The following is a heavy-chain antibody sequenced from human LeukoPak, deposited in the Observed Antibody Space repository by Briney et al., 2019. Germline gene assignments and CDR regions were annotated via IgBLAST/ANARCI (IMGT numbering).Heavy chain of an antibody. CDR2: IIPIFGSP. CDR3: ARDYSGQWEQLTGWWIDP. V-gene: IGHV1-69*05. D-gene: IGHD1-26*01. CDR1: GGTFSSYS. J-gene: IGHJ5*02. Sequence: SVKVSCKASGGTFSSYSIAWVRQAPGQGLEWMGGIIPIFGSPNYAQKFQGRVTVTRDMSTRTVYMELSDLRPEDTALYYCARDYSGQWEQLTGWWIDPWGQGTLVTVSS.